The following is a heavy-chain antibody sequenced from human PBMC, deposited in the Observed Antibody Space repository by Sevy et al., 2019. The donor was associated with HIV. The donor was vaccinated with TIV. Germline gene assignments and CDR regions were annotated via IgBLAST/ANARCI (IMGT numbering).Heavy chain of an antibody. CDR3: AREGVDFWSGPVDYYYGMDV. D-gene: IGHD3-3*01. CDR1: GFTFSKYW. Sequence: GGSLRLSCEVSGFTFSKYWMHWVRQAPGKGLVWVSRINGDGISPIYADSVQGRFTISRDNAKNTLFLQMNSLRAEDTGIYYCAREGVDFWSGPVDYYYGMDVWGQGTTVTVSS. V-gene: IGHV3-74*01. J-gene: IGHJ6*02. CDR2: INGDGISP.